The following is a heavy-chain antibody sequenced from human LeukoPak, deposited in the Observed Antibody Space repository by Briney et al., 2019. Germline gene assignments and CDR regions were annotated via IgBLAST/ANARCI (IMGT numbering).Heavy chain of an antibody. CDR3: ARVSWFPGTSYYYMDV. Sequence: PSQTLSLTCTVSGGSISSYYWSWTRQPPGKGLEWFGYIHDSGTTNYNPSLKSRVTISVDTSKNQFSLKLSSVTAADTAVYYCARVSWFPGTSYYYMDVWGRGTTVTVSS. CDR2: IHDSGTT. J-gene: IGHJ6*03. D-gene: IGHD1-1*01. V-gene: IGHV4-59*01. CDR1: GGSISSYY.